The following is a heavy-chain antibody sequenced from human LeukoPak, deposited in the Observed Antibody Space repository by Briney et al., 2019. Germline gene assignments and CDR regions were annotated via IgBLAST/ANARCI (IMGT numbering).Heavy chain of an antibody. J-gene: IGHJ4*02. CDR3: AKDIVVIPAGGDHFDY. CDR2: IYSAGST. D-gene: IGHD2-2*01. CDR1: GFTVSSYY. V-gene: IGHV3-53*01. Sequence: GGSLRLSCAASGFTVSSYYMSWVRQAPGKGLEWVSVIYSAGSTYYADSVKGRFTISRDNSKNTLYLQMNSLRAEDTAVYYCAKDIVVIPAGGDHFDYWGQGTLVTVSS.